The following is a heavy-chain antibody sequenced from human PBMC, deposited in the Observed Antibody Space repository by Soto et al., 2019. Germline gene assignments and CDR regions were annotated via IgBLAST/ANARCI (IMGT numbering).Heavy chain of an antibody. V-gene: IGHV3-23*01. Sequence: PGRSLRLSCAACGLCLTRYAMNRFRQSPGKGLEWVSSISRSGNSTYSADSVRGRFTISRDNSKNTLYLQMYSLRAEDTAVYYCAKDAKILDWLPTSYYYDFWGRGALVTVSS. CDR3: AKDAKILDWLPTSYYYDF. J-gene: IGHJ4*02. CDR1: GLCLTRYA. D-gene: IGHD3-9*01. CDR2: ISRSGNST.